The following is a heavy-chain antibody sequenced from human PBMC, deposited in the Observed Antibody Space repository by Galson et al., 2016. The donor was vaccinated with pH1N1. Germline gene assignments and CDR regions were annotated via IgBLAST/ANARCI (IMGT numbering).Heavy chain of an antibody. J-gene: IGHJ4*02. CDR3: AADYSSSWYDPFDF. CDR2: INHSEKT. Sequence: SETQSLTCAVYGGPFSAYYWSWVRQPPGKGLEWIGEINHSEKTNYNPSLKSRVTISGGTSKKQFSLRLSSVTAADTAVYYCAADYSSSWYDPFDFWGLGTLVIVSS. V-gene: IGHV4-34*01. CDR1: GGPFSAYY. D-gene: IGHD6-13*01.